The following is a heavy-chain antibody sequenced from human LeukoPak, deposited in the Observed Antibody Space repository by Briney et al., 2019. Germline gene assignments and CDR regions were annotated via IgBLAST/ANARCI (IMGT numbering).Heavy chain of an antibody. Sequence: ASVKVPCKASGYTFTVYYLHWVRQAPGQGLEWMGWISPNSDDTNYAQKFRGRVNTTRDTSISTAYMELSRLRSDDTAIYYCARGGFDYWGQGTLVTVSS. CDR1: GYTFTVYY. V-gene: IGHV1-2*02. CDR2: ISPNSDDT. CDR3: ARGGFDY. J-gene: IGHJ4*02.